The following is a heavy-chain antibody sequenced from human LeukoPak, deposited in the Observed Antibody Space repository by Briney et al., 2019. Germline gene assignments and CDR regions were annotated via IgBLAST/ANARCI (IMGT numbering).Heavy chain of an antibody. V-gene: IGHV1-69*01. CDR3: AVIVVVPAATSTNWFDP. CDR1: GGTFSSYA. D-gene: IGHD2-2*01. J-gene: IGHJ5*02. CDR2: IIPIFGTA. Sequence: VASVKVSCKASGGTFSSYAISWVRQAPGQGLEWMGGIIPIFGTANYAQKFQGRVTITADESTSTAYMELSSLRSEDTAVYYCAVIVVVPAATSTNWFDPWGQGTLVTVPS.